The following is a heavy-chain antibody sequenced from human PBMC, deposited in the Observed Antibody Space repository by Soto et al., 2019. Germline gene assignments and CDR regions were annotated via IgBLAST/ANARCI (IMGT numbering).Heavy chain of an antibody. V-gene: IGHV1-69*13. J-gene: IGHJ3*02. CDR1: GGTFSSYA. CDR3: ARDLTTVTDDAFYI. D-gene: IGHD4-17*01. CDR2: IILIFGTA. Sequence: SVKVSCKASGGTFSSYAISWVRQAPGQGLEWMGGIILIFGTANYAQKFQGRVTITADESTSTAYMELSSLRSEDTAVYYCARDLTTVTDDAFYIWGQGTMVTVSS.